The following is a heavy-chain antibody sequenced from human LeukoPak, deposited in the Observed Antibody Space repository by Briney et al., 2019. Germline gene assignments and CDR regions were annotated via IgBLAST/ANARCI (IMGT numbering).Heavy chain of an antibody. CDR2: ISSSSYI. V-gene: IGHV3-21*01. D-gene: IGHD5-24*01. J-gene: IGHJ4*02. CDR3: ARDFDGYVAGY. Sequence: GGSLRLSCAASGFTFSSYSMNWVRQAPGKGLEWVSSISSSSYIYYADSVKGRFTISRDNAKNSLYLQMNSLRAEDTAVYYCARDFDGYVAGYWGQGTLVTVSS. CDR1: GFTFSSYS.